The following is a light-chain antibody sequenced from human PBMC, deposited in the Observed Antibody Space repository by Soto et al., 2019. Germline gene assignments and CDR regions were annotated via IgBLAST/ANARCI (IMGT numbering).Light chain of an antibody. CDR2: DVS. CDR3: SSYTSSSTLDVV. V-gene: IGLV2-14*03. Sequence: QSALTQPASVSGSPGQSITISCTGTSSDVGNYNYVSWYQQHTGKAPKLMIYDVSNRPSGVSNRFSGSKSGNTASLTISGLQAEDEADYYCSSYTSSSTLDVVFGGGTKVTVL. J-gene: IGLJ2*01. CDR1: SSDVGNYNY.